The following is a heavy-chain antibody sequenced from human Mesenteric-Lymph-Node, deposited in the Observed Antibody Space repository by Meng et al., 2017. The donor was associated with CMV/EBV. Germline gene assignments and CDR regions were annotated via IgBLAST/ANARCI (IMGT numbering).Heavy chain of an antibody. J-gene: IGHJ4*02. CDR1: GFTFSSYS. Sequence: GESLKISCAASGFTFSSYSMNWVRQAPGKGLEWVSSISSSSSYIYYADSVKGRFTISRDNAKNSLYLQMNSLRAEDTAVYYCARLISYHLDYWGQGTLVTVSS. CDR3: ARLISYHLDY. CDR2: ISSSSSYI. V-gene: IGHV3-21*01. D-gene: IGHD1-14*01.